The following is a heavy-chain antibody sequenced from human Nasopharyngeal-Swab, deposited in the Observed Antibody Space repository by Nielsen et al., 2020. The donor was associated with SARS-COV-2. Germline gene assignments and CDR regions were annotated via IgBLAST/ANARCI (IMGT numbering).Heavy chain of an antibody. CDR2: MNPNNGDT. J-gene: IGHJ6*02. CDR1: GYTFTSYA. Sequence: ASVKVSCKASGYTFTSYAINWVRQAPGQGLEWMGWMNPNNGDTGYAQNFQGRVTMTRNTSISTAYMELSSLRSEDTAVYYCARVVPDYGDDYYYYGMDVWGQGTTVTVSS. CDR3: ARVVPDYGDDYYYYGMDV. V-gene: IGHV1-8*01. D-gene: IGHD4-17*01.